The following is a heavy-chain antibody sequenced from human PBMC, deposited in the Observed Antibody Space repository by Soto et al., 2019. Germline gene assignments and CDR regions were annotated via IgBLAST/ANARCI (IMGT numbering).Heavy chain of an antibody. CDR1: GFTFDDFG. J-gene: IGHJ4*02. Sequence: QVQLVESGGGVVQPGTSLKLSCAASGFTFDDFGFHWVRQAPGKGLEWVATLSYDGSHEYYADSVKGRFTIFRDNSKITLYLQMNSLKTEDTAMYYCAKEMFPRTVLDSSSPWGDYWGQGTLVTVSS. CDR2: LSYDGSHE. V-gene: IGHV3-30*18. CDR3: AKEMFPRTVLDSSSPWGDY. D-gene: IGHD3-22*01.